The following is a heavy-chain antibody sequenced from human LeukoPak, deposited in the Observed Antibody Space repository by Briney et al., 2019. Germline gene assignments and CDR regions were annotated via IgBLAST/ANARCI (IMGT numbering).Heavy chain of an antibody. V-gene: IGHV3-74*01. CDR3: ARPPNPIDSSGYY. CDR1: GFTFSNYW. Sequence: GGSLRLSCAASGFTFSNYWMHWVRQAPGKGLVWVSRINSDGINTSYADSVKGRFTISRDNAKNSLYLQMNSLRAEDTAVYYCARPPNPIDSSGYYWGQGTLVTVSS. CDR2: INSDGINT. D-gene: IGHD3-22*01. J-gene: IGHJ4*02.